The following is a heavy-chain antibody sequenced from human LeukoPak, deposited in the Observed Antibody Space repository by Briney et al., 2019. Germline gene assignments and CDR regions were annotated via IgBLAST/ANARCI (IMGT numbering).Heavy chain of an antibody. D-gene: IGHD6-19*01. V-gene: IGHV2-5*02. CDR3: AHYYSSGWYGNWFDP. CDR1: GFSLSTSGVG. CDR2: IYWDDDK. Sequence: SGPTLVNPTQTLTLSCTFSGFSLSTSGVGVGWIRQPPGKALEWLALIYWDDDKRYSRSLKSRLTITKDTSKNQVVLTMTNMDPVDTATYYCAHYYSSGWYGNWFDPWGQGTLVTVSS. J-gene: IGHJ5*02.